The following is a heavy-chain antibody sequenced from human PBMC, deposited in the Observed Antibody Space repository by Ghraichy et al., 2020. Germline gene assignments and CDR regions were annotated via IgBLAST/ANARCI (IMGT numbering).Heavy chain of an antibody. CDR2: ISYSGST. V-gene: IGHV4-59*01. CDR3: ARGGDGNNLPLRFHY. CDR1: GGSISSYY. Sequence: SETLSLTCTVSGGSISSYYWSWIRQPPGKGLEWIAYISYSGSTIYNPSLKSRVTISIDTSKNQFSLTLSSVTAADAAVYYCARGGDGNNLPLRFHYWGQGSLVTVSS. J-gene: IGHJ4*02. D-gene: IGHD5-24*01.